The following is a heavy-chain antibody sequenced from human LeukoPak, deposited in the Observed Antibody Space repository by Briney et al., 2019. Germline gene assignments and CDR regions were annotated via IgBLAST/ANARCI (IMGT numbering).Heavy chain of an antibody. D-gene: IGHD2-2*01. Sequence: GASVKASCKASGYTFTSYYMHWVRQAPGQGLEWMGIINPSGGSTSYAQKFQGRVSMTRDTSTSTVYMELSSLSSEDTAVYYCARDVLSCSSTSCYYRVVDGMNVWGQGTTVTVSS. CDR1: GYTFTSYY. CDR3: ARDVLSCSSTSCYYRVVDGMNV. J-gene: IGHJ6*02. V-gene: IGHV1-46*03. CDR2: INPSGGST.